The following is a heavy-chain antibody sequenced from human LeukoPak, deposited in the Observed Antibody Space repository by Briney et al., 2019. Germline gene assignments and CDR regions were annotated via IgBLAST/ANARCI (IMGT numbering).Heavy chain of an antibody. J-gene: IGHJ3*02. CDR2: IYPGDSDT. CDR3: ASAARRIAAPDPEFHAFDI. D-gene: IGHD6-6*01. CDR1: GYSFTSYW. V-gene: IGHV5-51*01. Sequence: GESLKISCKGSGYSFTSYWIGWVRQMPGKGLEWMGIIYPGDSDTRYSPSFQGQVTISADKSISTAYLQWSSLKASDTAMYYCASAARRIAAPDPEFHAFDIWGQGTMVTVSS.